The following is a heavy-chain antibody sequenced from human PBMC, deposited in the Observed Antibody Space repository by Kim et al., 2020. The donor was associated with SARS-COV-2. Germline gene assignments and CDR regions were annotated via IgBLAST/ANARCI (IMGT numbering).Heavy chain of an antibody. CDR1: GYNFTNYW. V-gene: IGHV5-51*01. CDR2: IYPGDSDT. Sequence: GESLKISCKGSGYNFTNYWIGWVRQMPGKGLEWMGIIYPGDSDTRYSPSFQGQVTISADKSISAAFLQWSSLKASDTAMYYCARKGMSAEGVAAAGTGYFDPWGQGALVTVSP. D-gene: IGHD6-13*01. CDR3: ARKGMSAEGVAAAGTGYFDP. J-gene: IGHJ5*02.